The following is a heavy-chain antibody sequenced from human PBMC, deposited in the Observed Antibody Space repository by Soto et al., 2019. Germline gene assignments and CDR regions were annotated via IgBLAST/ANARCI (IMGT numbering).Heavy chain of an antibody. D-gene: IGHD3-22*01. V-gene: IGHV1-8*01. CDR2: MNPNSGNT. CDR3: ARGVPYDSSGYLPPEAFDI. CDR1: GYTFTSYD. J-gene: IGHJ3*02. Sequence: ASVKVSCKASGYTFTSYDINWVRQATGQGLEWMGWMNPNSGNTGYAQKFQGRVTMTRNTSISTAYMELSSLRSEDTAVYYCARGVPYDSSGYLPPEAFDIWGQGTMVPVSS.